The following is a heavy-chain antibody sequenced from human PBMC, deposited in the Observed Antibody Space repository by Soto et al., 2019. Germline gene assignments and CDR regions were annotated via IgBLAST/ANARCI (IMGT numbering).Heavy chain of an antibody. D-gene: IGHD2-15*01. CDR1: GGSISSSSYY. J-gene: IGHJ1*01. CDR2: IYYSGST. V-gene: IGHV4-39*01. CDR3: AKPGGRGAEYFQH. Sequence: QLQLQESGPGLVKPWETLSLTCTVSGGSISSSSYYWGWIRQPPGKGLEWIGSIYYSGSTYYNPSLKSRVTISVDTSKNQFSLKLSSVTAADTAVYYCAKPGGRGAEYFQHWGQGTLLTVSS.